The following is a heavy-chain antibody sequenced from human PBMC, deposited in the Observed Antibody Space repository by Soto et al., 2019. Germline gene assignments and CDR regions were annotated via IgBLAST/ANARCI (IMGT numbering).Heavy chain of an antibody. CDR2: IYYSGST. Sequence: QLQLQESGPGLVKPSETLSLTCTVSGGSISSSSYYWGWIRQPPGKGLEWIGSIYYSGSTYYNPSLKSRVTISVDTSKNQFSLKLSSVTAADTAVYYCARLFGGATTDYWGQGTLVTVSS. D-gene: IGHD1-26*01. J-gene: IGHJ4*02. CDR3: ARLFGGATTDY. CDR1: GGSISSSSYY. V-gene: IGHV4-39*01.